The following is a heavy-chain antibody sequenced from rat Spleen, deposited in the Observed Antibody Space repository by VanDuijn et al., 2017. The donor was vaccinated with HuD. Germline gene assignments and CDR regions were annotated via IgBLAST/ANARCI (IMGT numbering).Heavy chain of an antibody. Sequence: EVQLVESGGGLVQPGRSMKLSCAASGFTFSNYYMAWVRQAPTRGLEWVASISPGGTDTYYRVSVKGRFTISRYNAISTLYLQMDSLRSEDTATYYCARHYYYDGYWFAYWGQGTLVTVSS. CDR1: GFTFSNYY. D-gene: IGHD1-12*03. J-gene: IGHJ3*01. CDR2: ISPGGTDT. V-gene: IGHV5-25*01. CDR3: ARHYYYDGYWFAY.